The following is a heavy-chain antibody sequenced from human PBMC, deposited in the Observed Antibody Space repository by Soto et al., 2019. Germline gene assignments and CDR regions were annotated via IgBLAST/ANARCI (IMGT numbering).Heavy chain of an antibody. Sequence: EVQLVESGGGLVQPGGSLRLSCAASGFTFSHYGMNWVRQAPGKGLAWVSYISSNSATIQYADSVKGRFTISRDNAMNSLYLQMNSLRDEVTAVYYCARGGAARPDYWGQGTLFTVSS. CDR2: ISSNSATI. D-gene: IGHD6-6*01. V-gene: IGHV3-48*02. CDR3: ARGGAARPDY. CDR1: GFTFSHYG. J-gene: IGHJ4*02.